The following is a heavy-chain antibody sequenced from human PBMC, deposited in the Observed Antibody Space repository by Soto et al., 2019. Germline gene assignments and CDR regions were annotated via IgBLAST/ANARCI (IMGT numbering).Heavy chain of an antibody. J-gene: IGHJ5*02. CDR1: GFTFSSYW. D-gene: IGHD6-19*01. CDR3: ATGNSGYSSGWYLGSWFDP. V-gene: IGHV3-7*05. Sequence: GSLRLSCAASGFTFSSYWMSWVRQAPGKGLEWVANIKQDGSEKYYVDSVKGRFTISRDNAKNSLYLQMNSLRAEDTAVYYCATGNSGYSSGWYLGSWFDPWGQGTLVTVSS. CDR2: IKQDGSEK.